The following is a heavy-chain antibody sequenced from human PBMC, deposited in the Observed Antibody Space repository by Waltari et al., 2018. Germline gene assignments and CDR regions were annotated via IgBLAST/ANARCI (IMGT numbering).Heavy chain of an antibody. J-gene: IGHJ4*02. CDR2: ISGSGGSK. D-gene: IGHD3-22*01. CDR3: AKDGRRSYYYDSSGYYYV. Sequence: EVQLLESGGGLVQPGGSLRLSCAASGFTFSSYAMSWVRQAPGKGLEWVSAISGSGGSKYYADSGKGRFTISRDNSKNTLYLQMNSLRAEDTAVYYCAKDGRRSYYYDSSGYYYVWGQGTLVTVSS. V-gene: IGHV3-23*01. CDR1: GFTFSSYA.